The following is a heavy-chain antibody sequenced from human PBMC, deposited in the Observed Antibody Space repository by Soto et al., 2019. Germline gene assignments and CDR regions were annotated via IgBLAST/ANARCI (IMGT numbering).Heavy chain of an antibody. D-gene: IGHD3-3*01. V-gene: IGHV2-5*01. Sequence: SGPTLVNPTQTLTQTVNFSGCSLSTSGVGVGWIRQPPGKALEWLALIYWNDDKRYSPSLKSRLTITKDTSKNQVVLTMTNMDPVDTATYYCSHMSYDVWSGYLQYFEHLGQGTLVTVSS. CDR1: GCSLSTSGVG. J-gene: IGHJ1*01. CDR3: SHMSYDVWSGYLQYFEH. CDR2: IYWNDDK.